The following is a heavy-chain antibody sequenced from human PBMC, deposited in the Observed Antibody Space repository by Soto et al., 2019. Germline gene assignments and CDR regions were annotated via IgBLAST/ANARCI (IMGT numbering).Heavy chain of an antibody. CDR3: ATLVPPTLDRYSDMDV. V-gene: IGHV1-18*01. Sequence: AASVKVSCKASGYTSITYGISWVRQAPGQGLEWMGYISTYNGYTYYAQNFQGRVTLTTDTSTSTASMELTSLRSDDTATYYCATLVPPTLDRYSDMDVWGQGTTVTVSS. CDR1: GYTSITYG. CDR2: ISTYNGYT. J-gene: IGHJ6*02. D-gene: IGHD2-2*01.